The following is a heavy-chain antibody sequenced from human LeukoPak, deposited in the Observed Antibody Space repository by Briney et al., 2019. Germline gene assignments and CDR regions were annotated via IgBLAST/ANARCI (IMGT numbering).Heavy chain of an antibody. CDR3: ARTVLKFYLDV. CDR1: GGSINSTNYH. J-gene: IGHJ6*03. Sequence: SETLSLTCSVSGGSINSTNYHWSWLRQRPGKGLEWIGHILYSGRASYDPSLGSRPTISLDKSKNQFSLNLTSVTAADTALYYCARTVLKFYLDVWGKGTTVTVS. V-gene: IGHV4-31*03. CDR2: ILYSGRA.